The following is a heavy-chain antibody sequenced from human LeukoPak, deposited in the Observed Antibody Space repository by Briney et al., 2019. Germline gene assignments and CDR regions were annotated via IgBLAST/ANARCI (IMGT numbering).Heavy chain of an antibody. CDR1: GFTFSSYG. CDR2: ISYDGSNK. D-gene: IGHD2-2*01. J-gene: IGHJ4*02. V-gene: IGHV3-30*18. Sequence: PGGSLRLSCAASGFTFSSYGMHWVRQAPGKGLEWVAVISYDGSNKYYADSVKGRFTISRDNSKNTLYLQMNSLRAEDTAVYYCAKAACSSTTCRYNWNYGFDYWGQGTLDTVSS. CDR3: AKAACSSTTCRYNWNYGFDY.